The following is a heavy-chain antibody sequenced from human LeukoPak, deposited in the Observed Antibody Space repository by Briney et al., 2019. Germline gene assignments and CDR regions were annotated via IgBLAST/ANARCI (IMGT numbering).Heavy chain of an antibody. V-gene: IGHV3-7*04. CDR3: VRAYHPGGWFDP. D-gene: IGHD2-21*01. CDR2: INEDGSEI. J-gene: IGHJ5*02. Sequence: PGGSLRLSCAASGFIFSSYGMTWVRQAPGKGLEWVASINEDGSEIHYVDSVKGRFTISRDNAKDSLYLQMNSLTAEDTAMYYCVRAYHPGGWFDPWGQGTLVTVSS. CDR1: GFIFSSYG.